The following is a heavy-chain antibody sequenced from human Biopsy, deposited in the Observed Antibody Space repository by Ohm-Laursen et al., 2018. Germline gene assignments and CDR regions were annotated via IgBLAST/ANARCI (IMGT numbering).Heavy chain of an antibody. Sequence: SSVKVSCKASGYSFTNYYLHWVRQAPGQGLQWMGRINPNNDNTVYAQQFQGRVTMTKDTSTSAVYMDLSSLTFDDSAVYYCARGPRGLVAITATAYYFDFWGQGNLVTVSS. D-gene: IGHD1-20*01. CDR2: INPNNDNT. CDR1: GYSFTNYY. J-gene: IGHJ4*02. CDR3: ARGPRGLVAITATAYYFDF. V-gene: IGHV1-46*01.